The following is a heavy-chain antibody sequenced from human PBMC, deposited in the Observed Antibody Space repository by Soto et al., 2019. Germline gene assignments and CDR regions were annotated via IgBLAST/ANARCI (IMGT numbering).Heavy chain of an antibody. Sequence: GPTRVNPTHTLTLTCTFSGFSLSTSVMCVSWIRQPPGKALELLALIDWDDDKYYSTSLKTRLTISKDTSKNQVVLTMTNMDPVDTAKYYCARGSRDGYNNDAFDIWGQGTMVTVSS. CDR2: IDWDDDK. CDR3: ARGSRDGYNNDAFDI. J-gene: IGHJ3*02. V-gene: IGHV2-70*01. D-gene: IGHD4-4*01. CDR1: GFSLSTSVMC.